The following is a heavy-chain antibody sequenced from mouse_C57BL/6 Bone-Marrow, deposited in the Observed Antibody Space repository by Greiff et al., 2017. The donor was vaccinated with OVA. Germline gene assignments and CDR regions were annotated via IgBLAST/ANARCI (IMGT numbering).Heavy chain of an antibody. J-gene: IGHJ3*01. CDR3: ARRLTGRGFAY. CDR1: GYTFTSYW. V-gene: IGHV1-69*01. CDR2: IDPSDSYT. Sequence: QVHVKQPGAELVMPGASVKLSCKASGYTFTSYWMHWVKQRPGQGLEWIGEIDPSDSYTNYNQKFKGKSTLTVDKSSSTAYMQLSSLTSEDSAVYYCARRLTGRGFAYWGQGTLVTVSA. D-gene: IGHD4-1*01.